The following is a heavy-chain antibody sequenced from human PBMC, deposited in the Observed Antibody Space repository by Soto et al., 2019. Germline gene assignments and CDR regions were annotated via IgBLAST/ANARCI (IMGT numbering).Heavy chain of an antibody. J-gene: IGHJ5*02. D-gene: IGHD1-26*01. CDR2: IYHSGST. CDR1: GGSISSGGYS. CDR3: ATQEVGGSYVYTFDP. Sequence: SETLSLTCTVSGGSISSGGYSWSWIRQPPGKGLEWIGYIYHSGSTYYNPSLKSRVTISVDTSKNHFSLKLSSVTAADTAVYYCATQEVGGSYVYTFDPWGQGTLVTVSS. V-gene: IGHV4-30-2*01.